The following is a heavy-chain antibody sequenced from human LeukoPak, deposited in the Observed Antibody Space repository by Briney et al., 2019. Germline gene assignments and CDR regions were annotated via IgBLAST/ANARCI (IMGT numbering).Heavy chain of an antibody. V-gene: IGHV3-23*01. D-gene: IGHD1-26*01. Sequence: GGSLRLSCAASGFTFSGYAMSWVRQAPGTGLEWVSSIPGSGGATYYADSVRGRFSISRDSSKNTVYLQMNSLRDEDTAVYYCARGDRVGVTTGHFDYWGQGTLVTVSS. CDR2: IPGSGGAT. J-gene: IGHJ4*02. CDR1: GFTFSGYA. CDR3: ARGDRVGVTTGHFDY.